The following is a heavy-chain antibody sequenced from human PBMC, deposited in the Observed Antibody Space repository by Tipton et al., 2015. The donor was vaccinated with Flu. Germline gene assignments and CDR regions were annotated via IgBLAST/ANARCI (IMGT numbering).Heavy chain of an antibody. V-gene: IGHV4-59*01. Sequence: TLSLTCTVSGGSISSYYWSWIRQPPGKGLEWIGHIYYSGSTNYNPSLKSRVTISVDTSKNQFSLKLSSVTAADTAVYYCARDLDAFDIWGQGTMVTVSS. CDR3: ARDLDAFDI. CDR1: GGSISSYY. J-gene: IGHJ3*02. CDR2: IYYSGST.